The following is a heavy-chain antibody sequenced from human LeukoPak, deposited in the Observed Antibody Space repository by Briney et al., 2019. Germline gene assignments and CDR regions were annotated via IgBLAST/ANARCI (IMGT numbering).Heavy chain of an antibody. D-gene: IGHD2-2*01. CDR2: INHSGNT. Sequence: SETLSLTCAVYGGSFSGYYWSWIRQPPGKGLEWIGEINHSGNTNYNPSLKSRLTISVDTSENQFSLRLISVTAADTAVYYCARHGYCSSSSCLGNWFDPWDQGALVTVSS. J-gene: IGHJ5*02. V-gene: IGHV4-34*01. CDR3: ARHGYCSSSSCLGNWFDP. CDR1: GGSFSGYY.